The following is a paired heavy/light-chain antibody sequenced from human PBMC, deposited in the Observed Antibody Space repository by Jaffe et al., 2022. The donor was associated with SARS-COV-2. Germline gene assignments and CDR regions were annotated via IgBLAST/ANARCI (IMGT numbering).Light chain of an antibody. V-gene: IGLV3-25*03. CDR3: HSADSSGTYLV. CDR1: ALPKQY. J-gene: IGLJ2*01. CDR2: KDS. Sequence: SYELTQPPSVSVSPGQTARITCSGDALPKQYAHWYQQKPGQAPVLVIYKDSERPSGIPERFSGSSSGTTVTLTISGVQAADEADYYCHSADSSGTYLVFGGGTRLTVL.
Heavy chain of an antibody. D-gene: IGHD6-19*01. J-gene: IGHJ6*02. CDR1: GFIFRSYG. CDR2: ISYDGSDK. Sequence: QVQLVESGGGVVQPGRSLRLSCAASGFIFRSYGMHWVRQAPGKGLEWVAVISYDGSDKYYADSVKGRFTISRDNSKHTLYLQMNSLRVEDTAVYYCAKGGSGVLDGMDVWGQGTTVTVSS. V-gene: IGHV3-30*18. CDR3: AKGGSGVLDGMDV.